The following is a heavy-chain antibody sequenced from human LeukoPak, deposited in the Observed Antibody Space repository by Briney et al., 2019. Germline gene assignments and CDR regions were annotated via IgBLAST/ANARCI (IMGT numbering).Heavy chain of an antibody. CDR2: IYYSGST. CDR1: GGSISSSSYY. J-gene: IGHJ4*02. D-gene: IGHD6-13*01. CDR3: ATGILAPAGALYYFDY. Sequence: SETLSLTCTVSGGSISSSSYYWGWIRQPPGKGLEWIGSIYYSGSTYYNPSLKSRVTISVDRSKNQFSLKLTSVTAADTAVYYCATGILAPAGALYYFDYWGRGTLVTVSS. V-gene: IGHV4-39*07.